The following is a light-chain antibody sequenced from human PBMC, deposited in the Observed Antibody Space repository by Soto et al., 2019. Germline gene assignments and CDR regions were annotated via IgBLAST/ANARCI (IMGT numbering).Light chain of an antibody. CDR3: QSYDSSLSAVV. V-gene: IGLV1-40*01. Sequence: QSVLTQPPSVSGAPGQRVTISCTWSSSNIGAGYDVHGYQQLPGTAPKLLIYGNSNRPSGVPDRFSGSKSGTSASLAITGLQAEDEADYYCQSYDSSLSAVVFGGGTKLTVL. CDR1: SSNIGAGYD. J-gene: IGLJ2*01. CDR2: GNS.